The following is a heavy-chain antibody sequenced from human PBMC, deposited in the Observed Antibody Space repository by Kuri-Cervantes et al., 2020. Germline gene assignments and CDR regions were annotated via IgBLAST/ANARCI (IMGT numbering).Heavy chain of an antibody. CDR3: ARLPRGVGVSWFEPVGITGIY. CDR1: GGSISSYY. D-gene: IGHD3-10*01. V-gene: IGHV4-59*08. CDR2: IYYSGST. J-gene: IGHJ4*02. Sequence: SETLSLTCTVSGGSISSYYWSWIRQPPGKGLEWIGYIYYSGSTNYNPSLKSRVTISVDTSKNQFSLKLSSVTAADTAVYYCARLPRGVGVSWFEPVGITGIYWGQGTLVTAPQ.